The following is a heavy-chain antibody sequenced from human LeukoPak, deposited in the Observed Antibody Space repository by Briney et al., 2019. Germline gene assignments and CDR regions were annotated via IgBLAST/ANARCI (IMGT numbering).Heavy chain of an antibody. Sequence: PSETLSLTCTVSGGSISSGGYYWSWIRQHPGKGLEWIGYIYYSGSTYYNPSLKSRVTISVDTSKNQFSLKLSSVTAADTAVYYCARGGSWVSFDYWGQGTLVTVSS. J-gene: IGHJ4*02. CDR3: ARGGSWVSFDY. CDR1: GGSISSGGYY. V-gene: IGHV4-30-4*08. D-gene: IGHD3-10*01. CDR2: IYYSGST.